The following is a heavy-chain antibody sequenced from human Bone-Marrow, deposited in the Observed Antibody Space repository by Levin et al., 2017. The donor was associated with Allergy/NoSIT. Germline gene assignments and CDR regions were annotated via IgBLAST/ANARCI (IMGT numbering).Heavy chain of an antibody. V-gene: IGHV4-31*03. CDR1: GGSISSGGYH. D-gene: IGHD5-24*01. CDR2: IYYSGST. J-gene: IGHJ4*02. CDR3: AREDGSRFDS. Sequence: SETLSLTCTVSGGSISSGGYHWSWIRQHAGKGLEWIGYIYYSGSTYYNPSLKSRAMLSLDTSKNQFSLKVTSATAADAAVYYCAREDGSRFDSWGQGTLVTVSS.